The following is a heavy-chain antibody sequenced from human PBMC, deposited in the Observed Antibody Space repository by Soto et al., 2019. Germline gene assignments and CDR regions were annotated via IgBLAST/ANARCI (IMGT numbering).Heavy chain of an antibody. CDR2: ISAYNGNT. J-gene: IGHJ6*03. D-gene: IGHD2-15*01. V-gene: IGHV1-18*01. CDR1: GYTFTSYG. CDR3: ARALLVVPRGGSYYMDV. Sequence: ASVKVSCKASGYTFTSYGISWVRQAPGQGLEWMGWISAYNGNTNYAQKLQGRVTMTTDTSTSTAYMELRSLRSDDTAVYYCARALLVVPRGGSYYMDVWGKGTTVTVSS.